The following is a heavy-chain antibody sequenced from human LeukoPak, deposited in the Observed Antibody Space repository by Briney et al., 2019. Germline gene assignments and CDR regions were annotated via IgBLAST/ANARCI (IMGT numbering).Heavy chain of an antibody. J-gene: IGHJ4*02. V-gene: IGHV1-8*01. CDR2: MDPYSGNT. D-gene: IGHD6-19*01. CDR3: ASFDIAVAGTLDY. CDR1: GYTFTSYD. Sequence: ASVKVSCKASGYTFTSYDINWVRQATGQGLGWMGWMDPYSGNTGYAQKFQGRVTMTRNTSISTAYMELSSLRSEDTAVYYCASFDIAVAGTLDYWGQGTLVTVSS.